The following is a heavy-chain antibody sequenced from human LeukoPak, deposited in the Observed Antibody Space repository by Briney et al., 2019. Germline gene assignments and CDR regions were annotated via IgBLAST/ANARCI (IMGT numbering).Heavy chain of an antibody. V-gene: IGHV1-69*04. Sequence: GASVKVSCKASGGTFSSYAISWVRQAPGQGLEWMGRIIPILGIANYAQKFQGRVTITADKSTSTAYMELSSLRAEDTAVYYCARDSAIFGVVPPWFDPWGQGTLVTVSS. D-gene: IGHD3-3*01. CDR2: IIPILGIA. J-gene: IGHJ5*02. CDR3: ARDSAIFGVVPPWFDP. CDR1: GGTFSSYA.